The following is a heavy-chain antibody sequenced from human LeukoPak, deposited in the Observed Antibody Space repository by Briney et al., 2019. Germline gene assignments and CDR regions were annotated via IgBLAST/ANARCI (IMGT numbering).Heavy chain of an antibody. V-gene: IGHV3-7*03. Sequence: RTGGSLRLSCTASGFSLSGYWMSWVRQAPGKGPEWLANIKEDESRRYYSESVRGRFTISRDNSENSLYLQMDSLRAEDTAVYYCATHWRGRWGQGTLVTVSS. D-gene: IGHD1-1*01. J-gene: IGHJ4*02. CDR3: ATHWRGR. CDR1: GFSLSGYW. CDR2: IKEDESRR.